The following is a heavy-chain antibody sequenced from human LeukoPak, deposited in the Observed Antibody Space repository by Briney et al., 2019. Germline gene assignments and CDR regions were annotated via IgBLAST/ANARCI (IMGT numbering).Heavy chain of an antibody. V-gene: IGHV4-59*01. CDR3: ARGSGWYAY. CDR1: GGSISSYY. J-gene: IGHJ4*02. D-gene: IGHD6-19*01. Sequence: PSETLSLTCTVSGGSISSYYWSWLRQPPGKGLEWIGYIYYSGSTNYNPSLKSRVTISVDTSKNQFSLKLSSVTAADTAMYYCARGSGWYAYWGQGTLVTVSS. CDR2: IYYSGST.